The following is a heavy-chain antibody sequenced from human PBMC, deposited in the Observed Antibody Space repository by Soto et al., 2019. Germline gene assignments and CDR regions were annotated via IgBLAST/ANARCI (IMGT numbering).Heavy chain of an antibody. J-gene: IGHJ4*02. CDR2: LNNDETNT. D-gene: IGHD3-10*01. V-gene: IGHV3-74*01. CDR1: GITFSGYW. Sequence: GGSLRLSCAVSGITFSGYWMHWVRQAPGKGLVWVSRLNNDETNTHYADSVEGRFTISRDKDKNTLYLQMNSLRAEDTAVYFCAGNYFGSGRLKWGQGT. CDR3: AGNYFGSGRLK.